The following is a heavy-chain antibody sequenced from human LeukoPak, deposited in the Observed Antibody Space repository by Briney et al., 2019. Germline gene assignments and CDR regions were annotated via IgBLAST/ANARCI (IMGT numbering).Heavy chain of an antibody. Sequence: GGSLRLSCVASGFTFSSYGMHWVRQAPGKGLEWVAVISYDGSNKYYADSVKGRFTISRDNSKNTLYLQMNSLRAEDTAVYYCAKDSPSTHWGQGTLVTVSS. D-gene: IGHD1-1*01. CDR2: ISYDGSNK. V-gene: IGHV3-30*18. J-gene: IGHJ4*02. CDR1: GFTFSSYG. CDR3: AKDSPSTH.